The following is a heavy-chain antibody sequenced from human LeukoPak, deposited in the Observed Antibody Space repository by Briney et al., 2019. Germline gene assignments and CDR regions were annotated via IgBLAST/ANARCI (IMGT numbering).Heavy chain of an antibody. Sequence: GSLRLSCVASGFTFSSYAMSWVRQAPGKGLEWVSAISGSGGSTYYADSVKGRFTISRDNSKNTLYLQMNSLRAEDTAVYYCAKRFGPYSSGWYPDYWGQGTLVTVSS. CDR1: GFTFSSYA. CDR2: ISGSGGST. V-gene: IGHV3-23*01. J-gene: IGHJ4*02. D-gene: IGHD6-19*01. CDR3: AKRFGPYSSGWYPDY.